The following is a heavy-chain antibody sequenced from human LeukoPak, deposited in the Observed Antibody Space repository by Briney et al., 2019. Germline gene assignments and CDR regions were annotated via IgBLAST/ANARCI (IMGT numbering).Heavy chain of an antibody. J-gene: IGHJ4*02. CDR3: ARDGGYYYDSSGYYLLDY. V-gene: IGHV3-11*04. CDR2: SSSSGTTI. D-gene: IGHD3-22*01. CDR1: GFNFSDFY. Sequence: GGSLRLSCAASGFNFSDFYMSWVRQAPGKGLEWVSYSSSSGTTIYYADSVKGRFTISRDNAKNSLYLQMNSLRAEDTAVYYCARDGGYYYDSSGYYLLDYWGQGTLVTVSS.